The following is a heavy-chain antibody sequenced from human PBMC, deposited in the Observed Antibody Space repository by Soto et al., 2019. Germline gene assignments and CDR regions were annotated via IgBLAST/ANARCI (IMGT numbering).Heavy chain of an antibody. Sequence: GGSLRLSCAASGFTFSSYWMSWVRQAPGKGLEWVANIKQDGSEKYYVDSVKGRFTISRDNAKNSLYLQMNSLRAEDTAVYYCARTYGSGMFGAFDIWGQGTMVTVSS. CDR3: ARTYGSGMFGAFDI. V-gene: IGHV3-7*01. CDR1: GFTFSSYW. CDR2: IKQDGSEK. J-gene: IGHJ3*02. D-gene: IGHD3-10*01.